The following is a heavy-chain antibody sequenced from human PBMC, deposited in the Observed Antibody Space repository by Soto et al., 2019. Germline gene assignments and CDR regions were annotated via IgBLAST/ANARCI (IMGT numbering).Heavy chain of an antibody. J-gene: IGHJ4*02. Sequence: EVRLLESGGGLVQPGGSLRLSCAASGFSFSSYDMTWVRQAPGQGLEWVSSLSVTGGGPYYADSVRGRFTMSRDNSKNTLALETSGLRADDSAVYYCAKGRETTTSAKFCFDNCGQGTLVTVSS. CDR2: LSVTGGGP. CDR3: AKGRETTTSAKFCFDN. V-gene: IGHV3-23*01. D-gene: IGHD1-26*01. CDR1: GFSFSSYD.